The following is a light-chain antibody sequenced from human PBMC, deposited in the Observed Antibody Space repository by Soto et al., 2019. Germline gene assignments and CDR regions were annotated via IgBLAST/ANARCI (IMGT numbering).Light chain of an antibody. CDR3: ATWDDSLNGFYV. CDR2: RNN. CDR1: TSNIGSNY. J-gene: IGLJ1*01. Sequence: QSVLTQPASASGTPGQGVTISCSGSTSNIGSNYVYWYQQLPGTAPKLLIYRNNQRPSGVPDRFSGSKSGNSASLAISGLRSDDEADYFCATWDDSLNGFYVFGTETKVTGL. V-gene: IGLV1-47*01.